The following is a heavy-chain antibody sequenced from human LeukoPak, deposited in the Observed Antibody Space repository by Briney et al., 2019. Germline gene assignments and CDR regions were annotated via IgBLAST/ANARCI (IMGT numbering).Heavy chain of an antibody. CDR3: ARGTTPSYGFPRN. CDR1: GFTFSGFS. CDR2: ISSSSSHA. D-gene: IGHD1-1*01. Sequence: RSGGSLRLSCAASGFTFSGFSMNWIRQAPGKGLEWVSLISSSSSHAFYADSVKGRFTISRDNAKNSLYLQMNSLRVEDTAVYYCARGTTPSYGFPRNWGQGTLVTVSS. V-gene: IGHV3-21*01. J-gene: IGHJ4*02.